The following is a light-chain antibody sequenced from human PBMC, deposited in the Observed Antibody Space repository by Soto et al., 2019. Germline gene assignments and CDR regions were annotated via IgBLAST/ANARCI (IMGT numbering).Light chain of an antibody. CDR2: RNN. J-gene: IGLJ3*02. Sequence: QSVVTQPPSASGTPGQRVTISCSGSFSNIGNNYVNWYQQLPGTAPNLLIYRNNQRPSGVPDRVSGSKAGTSASLAIGGLRSEDEADDFWASWEESLSGWVVGGGTQLTVL. CDR3: ASWEESLSGWV. CDR1: FSNIGNNY. V-gene: IGLV1-47*01.